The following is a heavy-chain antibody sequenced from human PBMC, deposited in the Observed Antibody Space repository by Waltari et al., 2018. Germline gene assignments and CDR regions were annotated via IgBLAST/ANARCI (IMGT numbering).Heavy chain of an antibody. J-gene: IGHJ4*02. D-gene: IGHD3-16*01. CDR2: IYSGGST. Sequence: EVQLVESGGGLIQPGGSLRLSCEVSGFTVSSKDMRGVRQAPGKGLEWVSVIYSGGSTYYADSVRGRFTISRDNSKNTLYLQMNSLRAEDTALYHCARDGGEGTLDYWGQGTLVTVSS. V-gene: IGHV3-53*01. CDR1: GFTVSSKD. CDR3: ARDGGEGTLDY.